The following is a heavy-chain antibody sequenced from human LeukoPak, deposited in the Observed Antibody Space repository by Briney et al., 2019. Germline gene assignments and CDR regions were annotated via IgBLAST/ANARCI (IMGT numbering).Heavy chain of an antibody. CDR3: ARDRPGYCSSTSCRGAFDI. CDR2: IYYSGST. Sequence: PSETLSLTCTVSGGSISSSSYYWSWIRQPPGKGLEWIGYIYYSGSTNYNPSLKSRVTISVDTSKNQFSLKLSSVTAADTAVYYCARDRPGYCSSTSCRGAFDIWGQGTMVTVSS. J-gene: IGHJ3*02. D-gene: IGHD2-2*01. V-gene: IGHV4-61*01. CDR1: GGSISSSSYY.